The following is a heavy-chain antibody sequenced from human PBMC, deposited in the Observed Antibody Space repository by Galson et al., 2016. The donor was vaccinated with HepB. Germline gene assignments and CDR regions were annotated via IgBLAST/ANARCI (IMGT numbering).Heavy chain of an antibody. CDR3: ARPGLVLRFLGRFDY. CDR1: GFTFSSSA. CDR2: ISGCGGST. V-gene: IGHV3-23*01. J-gene: IGHJ4*02. Sequence: SLRLSCAASGFTFSSSAMNWVRQAPGKGLEWVSSISGCGGSTSYADSVKGRFTIPSDNSKNTLYLQMNSLRAEDTAVYYCARPGLVLRFLGRFDYWGQGTLVTVSS. D-gene: IGHD3-3*01.